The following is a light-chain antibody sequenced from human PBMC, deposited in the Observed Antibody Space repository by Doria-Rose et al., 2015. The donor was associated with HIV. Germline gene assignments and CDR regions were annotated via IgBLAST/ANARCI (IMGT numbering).Light chain of an antibody. CDR2: GAS. CDR3: QQYGSPWT. Sequence: TQSPGTLSLSPGERATLSCRASQSVSIKYLAWYQQKSGQAPRLINYGASSRAAGIPDRFSVSGSGTDFTLTISRLEPEDFAVYYCQQYGSPWTFGQGTKVEIK. CDR1: QSVSIKY. V-gene: IGKV3-20*01. J-gene: IGKJ1*01.